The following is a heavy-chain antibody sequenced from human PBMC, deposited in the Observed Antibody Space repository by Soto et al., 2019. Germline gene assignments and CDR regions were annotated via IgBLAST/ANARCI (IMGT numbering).Heavy chain of an antibody. V-gene: IGHV4-59*08. J-gene: IGHJ5*02. CDR1: DGSVTGYS. CDR3: ARQAQEHMDRINNCYDT. D-gene: IGHD2-2*03. Sequence: QAQLQESGPGLVKPSETLTLTCSVSDGSVTGYSWSWVRQPPGKGLEWIGQLYASGTTTTNPSLTRRVSMSLDTSLHPFSLRLNPVTAADTAVYFCARQAQEHMDRINNCYDTWGQGTLVTVSS. CDR2: LYASGTT.